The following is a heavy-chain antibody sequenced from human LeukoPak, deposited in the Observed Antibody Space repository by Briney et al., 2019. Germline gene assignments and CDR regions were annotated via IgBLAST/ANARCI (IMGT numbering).Heavy chain of an antibody. CDR3: AGEVRGRTDFDY. V-gene: IGHV4-59*01. Sequence: SETLSLTCTVSGGSISSYYWSWIRQPPGKGLEWIGYIYYSGSPNYNPSLKSRVTISVDTSKNQFSLNLNSVTAADTAVYYCAGEVRGRTDFDYWGQGTLVTVSS. CDR1: GGSISSYY. CDR2: IYYSGSP. J-gene: IGHJ4*02. D-gene: IGHD3-10*01.